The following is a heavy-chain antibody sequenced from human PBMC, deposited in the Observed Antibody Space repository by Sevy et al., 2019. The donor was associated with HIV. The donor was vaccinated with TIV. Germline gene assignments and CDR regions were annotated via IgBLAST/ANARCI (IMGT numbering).Heavy chain of an antibody. V-gene: IGHV4-59*13. Sequence: SETLSLTCTVSGGSISSYYWSWIRQPPGKGLEWIGYIYYSGSTNYNPALKSRVTISVDTSKNQFSLKLSSVTAADTAVYYCARTTTDYYYYYGMDVWGQGTTVTVSS. CDR3: ARTTTDYYYYYGMDV. CDR1: GGSISSYY. J-gene: IGHJ6*02. CDR2: IYYSGST. D-gene: IGHD1-1*01.